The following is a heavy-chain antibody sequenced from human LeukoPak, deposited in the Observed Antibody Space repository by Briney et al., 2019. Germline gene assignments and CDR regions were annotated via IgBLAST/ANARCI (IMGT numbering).Heavy chain of an antibody. Sequence: SETLSLICAVYGASYNAYYWSWIRQPPGKGLEWIGDIDHRGTATYNPSLKSRLTISADASKNQFSLKLNSVTDADTAVYYCAVGITILGVAASFDSWGQGNLVIVPS. J-gene: IGHJ4*02. D-gene: IGHD3-3*01. CDR3: AVGITILGVAASFDS. CDR2: IDHRGTA. V-gene: IGHV4-34*01. CDR1: GASYNAYY.